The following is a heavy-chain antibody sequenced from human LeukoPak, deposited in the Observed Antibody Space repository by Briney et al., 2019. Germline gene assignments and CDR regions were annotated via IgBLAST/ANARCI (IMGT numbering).Heavy chain of an antibody. CDR3: ARVGKYSIVRDTTTYHYYYYMDV. CDR2: ISTYNGNT. V-gene: IGHV1-18*01. CDR1: GYTFTSYA. Sequence: GASVKVSCKASGYTFTSYAMNWVRQAPGQGLEWMGWISTYNGNTKYAQKLQGRVTMTTDTSTNTAYMELRGLRSDDTAVYYCARVGKYSIVRDTTTYHYYYYMDVWGKGTTVTISS. D-gene: IGHD1-26*01. J-gene: IGHJ6*03.